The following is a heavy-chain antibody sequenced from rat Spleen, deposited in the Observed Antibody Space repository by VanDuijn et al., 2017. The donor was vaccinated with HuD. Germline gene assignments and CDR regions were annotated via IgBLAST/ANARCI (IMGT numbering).Heavy chain of an antibody. Sequence: EVQLQESGPGLVKPSQSLSLTCSVTGYSITSSYRWNWIQKFPGNKLEWMGYINSAGSTNYNPSLKSRISITRETSKNQFFLQLNSVTTEDTATYYCARATWDDFDYWGQGVMVTVSS. CDR2: INSAGST. D-gene: IGHD1-3*01. V-gene: IGHV3-3*01. CDR1: GYSITSSYR. J-gene: IGHJ2*01. CDR3: ARATWDDFDY.